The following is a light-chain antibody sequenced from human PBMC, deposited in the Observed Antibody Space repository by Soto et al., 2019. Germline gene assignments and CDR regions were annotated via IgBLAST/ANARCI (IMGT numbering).Light chain of an antibody. CDR1: HSVSSSY. J-gene: IGKJ2*01. Sequence: EIVVTQSPGTLSLSPGERATLSCRASHSVSSSYLAWYQQKPGQAPRLLIYGASSRATGIPDRFSGSGSGTDFTLAISRLEPEDFAVYYCQQYGSSPPHTFGQGTKLEIK. V-gene: IGKV3-20*01. CDR2: GAS. CDR3: QQYGSSPPHT.